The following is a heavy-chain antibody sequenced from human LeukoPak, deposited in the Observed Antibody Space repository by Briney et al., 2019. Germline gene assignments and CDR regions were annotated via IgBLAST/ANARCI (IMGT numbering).Heavy chain of an antibody. Sequence: ASVKVSCKASGYTFTGYYMHWVRQAPGQGLEWMGWISAYNGNTNYAQKLQGRVTMTTDTSTSTAYMELRSLRSDDTAVYYCARVILGYYYMDVWGKGTTVTVSS. V-gene: IGHV1-18*04. CDR1: GYTFTGYY. CDR3: ARVILGYYYMDV. D-gene: IGHD2-21*01. CDR2: ISAYNGNT. J-gene: IGHJ6*03.